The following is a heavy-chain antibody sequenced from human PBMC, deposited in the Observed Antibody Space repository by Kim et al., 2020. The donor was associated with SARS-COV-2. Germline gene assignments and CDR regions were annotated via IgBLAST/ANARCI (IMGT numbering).Heavy chain of an antibody. D-gene: IGHD3-10*01. Sequence: ASVKVSCKTSGYTFPNYAVHWVRQAPGQRLEWMGWINAGNGNKRYSLKFQGRVTITRDTSATTAYMELSSLRSEDTAVYYCARYGSGTSIDYWGQGTLVTVSS. V-gene: IGHV1-3*01. CDR1: GYTFPNYA. CDR3: ARYGSGTSIDY. CDR2: INAGNGNK. J-gene: IGHJ4*02.